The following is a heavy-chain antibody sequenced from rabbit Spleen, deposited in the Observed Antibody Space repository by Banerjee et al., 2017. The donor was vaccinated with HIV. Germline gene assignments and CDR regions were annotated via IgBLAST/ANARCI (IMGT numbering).Heavy chain of an antibody. Sequence: QSLEESGGDLVQPGASLTLTCTASGFSFSSTYWMCWVRQAPGKGLEWITCIGTFLTNAYYASWAKGRFTVSKTSSTTVTLQLNSLTAADTATYFCARGPPYAGYAGYGYVYLNLWGQGTLVTVS. CDR2: IGTFLTNA. CDR1: GFSFSSTYW. D-gene: IGHD6-1*01. CDR3: ARGPPYAGYAGYGYVYLNL. V-gene: IGHV1S40*01. J-gene: IGHJ4*01.